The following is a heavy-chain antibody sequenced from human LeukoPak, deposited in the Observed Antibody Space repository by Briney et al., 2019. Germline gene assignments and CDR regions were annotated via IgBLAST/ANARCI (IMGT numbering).Heavy chain of an antibody. J-gene: IGHJ4*02. Sequence: ASVKVSCKASGYTFTGYYMHWVRQAPGQGPEWMGWINPNSGGTNYAQKFQGRVTMTRDTSISTAYIELSRLRSDDTAVYYCARDNTVTSNNFDYWGQGTLVTVSS. CDR1: GYTFTGYY. CDR2: INPNSGGT. D-gene: IGHD4-11*01. V-gene: IGHV1-2*02. CDR3: ARDNTVTSNNFDY.